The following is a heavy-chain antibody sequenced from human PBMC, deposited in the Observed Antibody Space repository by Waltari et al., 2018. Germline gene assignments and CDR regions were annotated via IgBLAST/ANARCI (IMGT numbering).Heavy chain of an antibody. J-gene: IGHJ6*02. D-gene: IGHD1-26*01. CDR1: GYTFTGYY. CDR2: INPNSGGT. V-gene: IGHV1-2*06. CDR3: ATHPSGSYRGTGPYYYYGMDV. Sequence: QVQLVQSGAEVKKPGASVKVSCKASGYTFTGYYMHWVRQAPGQGLEWMGRINPNSGGTNDAQKFQGRVTMTRDTSISTAYMELSRLRSDDTAVYYCATHPSGSYRGTGPYYYYGMDVWGQGTTVTVSS.